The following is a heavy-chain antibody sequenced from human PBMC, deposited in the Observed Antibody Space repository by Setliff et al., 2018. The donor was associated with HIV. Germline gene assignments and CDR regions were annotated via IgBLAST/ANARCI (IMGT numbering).Heavy chain of an antibody. CDR3: ARQFSNSFDS. J-gene: IGHJ4*02. V-gene: IGHV1-2*02. Sequence: GASVKVSCKSSGYTFIDYFIHWVRQAPGQGPEWMGWISPYDLSERTSQRFRGRVTMTRDTSINAAYLDLSGLTSDDTAVYYCARQFSNSFDSWGQGTLVTVSS. D-gene: IGHD7-27*01. CDR1: GYTFIDYF. CDR2: ISPYDLSE.